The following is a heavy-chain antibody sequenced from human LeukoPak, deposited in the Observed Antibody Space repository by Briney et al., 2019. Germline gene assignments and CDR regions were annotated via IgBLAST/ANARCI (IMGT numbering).Heavy chain of an antibody. J-gene: IGHJ4*02. Sequence: SGTLSLTCAVSGGSISSSNWWSWVRQPPGRGLEWIGEIYHSGSTNYNPSLKSRVTILVDKSKNQFSLKLSSVTAADTAVYYCARQYYDSSGLDYWGQGTLVTVSS. CDR1: GGSISSSNW. D-gene: IGHD3-22*01. V-gene: IGHV4-4*02. CDR2: IYHSGST. CDR3: ARQYYDSSGLDY.